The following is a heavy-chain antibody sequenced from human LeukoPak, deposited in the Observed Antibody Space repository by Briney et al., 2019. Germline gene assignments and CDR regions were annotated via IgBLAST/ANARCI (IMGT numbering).Heavy chain of an antibody. CDR1: GDSLSDKNGA. D-gene: IGHD6-19*01. J-gene: IGHJ4*02. Sequence: SQTLSLTCAISGDSLSDKNGAWNWVSQSPSRGLYWLGRTYYRSKWYYDYAPSFNGRITINPDASNNQFSLLLSSVTPDDTAVYYCARDLGNTGWYTFDYWGQGTLVTVSS. V-gene: IGHV6-1*01. CDR2: TYYRSKWYY. CDR3: ARDLGNTGWYTFDY.